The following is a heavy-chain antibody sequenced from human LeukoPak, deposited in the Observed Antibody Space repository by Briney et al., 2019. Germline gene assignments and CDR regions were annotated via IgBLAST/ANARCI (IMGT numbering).Heavy chain of an antibody. CDR3: ARTDLLLMMESDYYGMDV. D-gene: IGHD3-22*01. J-gene: IGHJ6*02. CDR2: IYSGGST. V-gene: IGHV3-53*01. CDR1: GFTVSSNC. Sequence: GGSLRLSCAASGFTVSSNCMSWVRQAPGKGLECVSVIYSGGSTYYADSVKGRFTISRDNSKNTLYLQMNSLRAEDTAVYYCARTDLLLMMESDYYGMDVWGQGTTVTVSS.